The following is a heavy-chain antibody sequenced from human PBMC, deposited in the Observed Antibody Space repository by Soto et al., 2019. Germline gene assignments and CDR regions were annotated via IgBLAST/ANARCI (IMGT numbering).Heavy chain of an antibody. CDR2: IYYSGST. V-gene: IGHV4-59*01. D-gene: IGHD4-17*01. Sequence: QVQLQESGPGLVKPSETLSLTCTVSGGSISSYYWSWIRQPPGKGLEWIGYIYYSGSTNYNPSLKSRVTISVDTSKNQFSLKLSSVTAADTAVYYYARAYGDYVFDYWGQGTLVTVSS. CDR1: GGSISSYY. CDR3: ARAYGDYVFDY. J-gene: IGHJ4*02.